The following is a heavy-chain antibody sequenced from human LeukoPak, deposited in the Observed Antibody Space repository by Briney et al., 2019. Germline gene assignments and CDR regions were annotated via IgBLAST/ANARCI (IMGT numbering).Heavy chain of an antibody. V-gene: IGHV3-11*01. J-gene: IGHJ4*02. Sequence: GGSLRLSCAASGFTFSDYYMSWIRQAPGKGLEWVSYISSSGSTIYYADSVKGRFTNSRDNAKNSLYLQMNSLRAEDTAVYYCASSEPLLYGGVDYWGQGTLVTVSS. CDR1: GFTFSDYY. CDR3: ASSEPLLYGGVDY. D-gene: IGHD2-2*02. CDR2: ISSSGSTI.